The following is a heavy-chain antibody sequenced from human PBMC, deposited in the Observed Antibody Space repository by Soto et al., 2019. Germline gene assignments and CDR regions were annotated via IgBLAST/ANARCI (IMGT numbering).Heavy chain of an antibody. CDR2: INHSGST. D-gene: IGHD3-9*01. J-gene: IGHJ6*02. CDR3: ARGVRYFDWLLYYYYGMDV. V-gene: IGHV4-34*01. CDR1: GGSFSGYY. Sequence: PSETLSLTCAVYGGSFSGYYWRWIRQPPGKGLEWIGEINHSGSTNYNPSLKSRVTISVDTSKNQFSLKLSSVTAADTAVYYCARGVRYFDWLLYYYYGMDVWGQGTTVTVSS.